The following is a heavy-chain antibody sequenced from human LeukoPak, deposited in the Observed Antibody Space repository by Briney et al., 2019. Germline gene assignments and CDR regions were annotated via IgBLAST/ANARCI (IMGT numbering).Heavy chain of an antibody. CDR1: GGSVSSGSYY. D-gene: IGHD6-13*01. Sequence: SETLSLTCTVSGGSVSSGSYYWRWIRRPPGKGLEWIGYIYYSGSTNYNPSLKSRVTISVDTSKNQFSLKLSSVTAADTAVYYCARRYSSSWYRRYYYGMDVWVQGTTVTVSS. J-gene: IGHJ6*02. CDR2: IYYSGST. V-gene: IGHV4-61*01. CDR3: ARRYSSSWYRRYYYGMDV.